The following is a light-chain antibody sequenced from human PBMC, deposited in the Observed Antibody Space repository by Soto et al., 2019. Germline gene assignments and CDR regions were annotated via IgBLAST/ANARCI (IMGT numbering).Light chain of an antibody. CDR2: GAS. J-gene: IGKJ2*01. CDR1: QDIYNY. Sequence: DIQMTQSPSSLSASVGDRATITCQASQDIYNYLNWYQQKPGKAPNLLIYGASNLETGVPSRFSGSGSGTYFTFTISSLQPEDIATYYCQQYDNFPYNFGQGTKLAIK. CDR3: QQYDNFPYN. V-gene: IGKV1-33*01.